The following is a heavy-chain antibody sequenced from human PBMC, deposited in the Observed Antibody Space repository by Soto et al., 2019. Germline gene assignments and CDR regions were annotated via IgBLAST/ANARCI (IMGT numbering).Heavy chain of an antibody. CDR2: ISYDGSNK. D-gene: IGHD6-19*01. Sequence: QVQLVESGGGVVQPGRSLRLSCAASGFTFSSYAMHWVRQAPGKGLEWVAVISYDGSNKYYADSVKGRFTISRDNSKNTLYLQINSLRAEDTAVYYCARGAAVASTGFDPWGQGTLVTVSS. CDR1: GFTFSSYA. V-gene: IGHV3-30-3*01. J-gene: IGHJ5*02. CDR3: ARGAAVASTGFDP.